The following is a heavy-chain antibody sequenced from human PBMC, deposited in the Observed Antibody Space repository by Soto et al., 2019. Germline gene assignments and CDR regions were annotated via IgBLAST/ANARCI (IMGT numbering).Heavy chain of an antibody. CDR2: IKEDGSEK. J-gene: IGHJ4*02. CDR1: GFTFRNDW. D-gene: IGHD2-15*01. Sequence: EVQVVESGGGLVQPGGSLRLSCAASGFTFRNDWMTWVRQAAGKGLEWVANIKEDGSEKYYVDSVKGRFTISRDNAKNSLYLQMNSLRAEDTAVYYCTRDVGDSWGQGTLVTVSS. V-gene: IGHV3-7*01. CDR3: TRDVGDS.